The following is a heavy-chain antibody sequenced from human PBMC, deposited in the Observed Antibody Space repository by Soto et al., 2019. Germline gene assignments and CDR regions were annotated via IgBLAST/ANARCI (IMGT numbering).Heavy chain of an antibody. Sequence: QVRLVQSGAELKRPGSSVKVSCRVSGDSDGIYNIAWVRQAPGQGLEWLGGIVPLIGTTDYSQRFRGRVTITADELTGTAYPELHSLKSEDTAVYYCAGRAMAVTWLDPWGQGTPVIVSA. CDR3: AGRAMAVTWLDP. V-gene: IGHV1-69*01. D-gene: IGHD6-19*01. CDR1: GDSDGIYN. CDR2: IVPLIGTT. J-gene: IGHJ5*02.